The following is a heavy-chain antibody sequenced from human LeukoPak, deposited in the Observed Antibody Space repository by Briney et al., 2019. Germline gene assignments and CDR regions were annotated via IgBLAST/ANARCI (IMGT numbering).Heavy chain of an antibody. D-gene: IGHD3-22*01. J-gene: IGHJ4*02. V-gene: IGHV1-69*05. CDR2: IIPIFGTA. Sequence: GSSVKVSCKASGGTFSTYAISWVRRAPGQGLDWMGGIIPIFGTANYAQKFQGRVTITTDESTSTAYMELSSLRSEDTAVYYCARDLSDSSGYYDYWGQGTLVTVSS. CDR1: GGTFSTYA. CDR3: ARDLSDSSGYYDY.